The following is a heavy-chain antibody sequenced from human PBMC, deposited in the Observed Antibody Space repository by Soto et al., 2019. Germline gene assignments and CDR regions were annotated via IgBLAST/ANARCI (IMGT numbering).Heavy chain of an antibody. J-gene: IGHJ3*02. D-gene: IGHD6-13*01. Sequence: QVQLVQSGAEVKKPGASVKVSCKASGYTFTSYAMHWVRQAPGQRLEWMGWINAGNGNTKYSQKFQGRVTINRDKSASTAYMELSSLRSEDTAVYYCARDVAAAGTASAFDIWGQGTMVTVSS. V-gene: IGHV1-3*01. CDR1: GYTFTSYA. CDR2: INAGNGNT. CDR3: ARDVAAAGTASAFDI.